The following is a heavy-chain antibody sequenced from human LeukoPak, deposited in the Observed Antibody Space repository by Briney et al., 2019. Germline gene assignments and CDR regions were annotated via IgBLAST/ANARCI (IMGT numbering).Heavy chain of an antibody. CDR3: ARAGYSSSWYGH. CDR2: IYHSGST. J-gene: IGHJ4*02. CDR1: GGSISSGGYS. V-gene: IGHV4-30-2*01. D-gene: IGHD6-13*01. Sequence: SETLSLTCAVSGGSISSGGYSWSWIRQPPGKGLEWIGYIYHSGSTYYNPSLKSRLTISVDRSKNQFSLKLSSVTAADTAVYYCARAGYSSSWYGHWGQGTLVTVSS.